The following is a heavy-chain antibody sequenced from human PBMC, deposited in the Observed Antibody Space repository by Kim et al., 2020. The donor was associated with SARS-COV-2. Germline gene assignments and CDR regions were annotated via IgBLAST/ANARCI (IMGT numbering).Heavy chain of an antibody. CDR1: GFTYITYA. Sequence: GGSLRLPCVASGFTYITYAMSWVRQAPGKGLEWVSDITGSDSSTNYADSVKGRFTISRDNSKDTLYLQMNSLKAEDTAVYYCARRMARNWYFDLWGRGTLVTVSS. J-gene: IGHJ2*01. V-gene: IGHV3-23*01. CDR3: ARRMARNWYFDL. D-gene: IGHD2-8*01. CDR2: ITGSDSST.